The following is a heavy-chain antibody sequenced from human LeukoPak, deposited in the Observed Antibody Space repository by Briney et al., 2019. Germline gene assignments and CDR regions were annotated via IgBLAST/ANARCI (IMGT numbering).Heavy chain of an antibody. V-gene: IGHV3-33*01. CDR3: ARDSCSRPSYFGY. Sequence: GGSLRLSCAASGFTFSNYGMHWVRQAPGKGLEWVAGIWFDARMEHYADSVKGRFTISRDNSKNTLYLQMNSLRAEDTALYSCARDSCSRPSYFGYWGQGTLVTVSS. D-gene: IGHD2-2*01. CDR2: IWFDARME. J-gene: IGHJ4*02. CDR1: GFTFSNYG.